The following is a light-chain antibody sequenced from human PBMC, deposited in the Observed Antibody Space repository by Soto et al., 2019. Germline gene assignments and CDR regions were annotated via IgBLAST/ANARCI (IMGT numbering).Light chain of an antibody. Sequence: IQLTQSPSSLSASVGDRVTFTCRASEDISSYLVWYQQKPGAAPKLLIYAASALHSGVPSRFSGSGSGTDCTLTISSLHPEDFAVYFCQQFKNYPITFGQGTRLQIK. CDR1: EDISSY. J-gene: IGKJ5*01. V-gene: IGKV1-9*01. CDR2: AAS. CDR3: QQFKNYPIT.